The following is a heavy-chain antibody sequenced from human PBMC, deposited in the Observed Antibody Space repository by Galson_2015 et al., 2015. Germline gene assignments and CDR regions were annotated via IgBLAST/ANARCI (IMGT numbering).Heavy chain of an antibody. CDR3: ARDRGCSSTSCNLDDAFDI. V-gene: IGHV3-11*05. Sequence: SLRLSCAASGFTFSDYYMSWIRQAPGKGLEWVSYISSSSSYTNYADSVKGRFTISRDNAKNSLYLQMNSLRAEDTAVYYCARDRGCSSTSCNLDDAFDIWGQGTMVTVSS. J-gene: IGHJ3*02. CDR2: ISSSSSYT. D-gene: IGHD2-2*01. CDR1: GFTFSDYY.